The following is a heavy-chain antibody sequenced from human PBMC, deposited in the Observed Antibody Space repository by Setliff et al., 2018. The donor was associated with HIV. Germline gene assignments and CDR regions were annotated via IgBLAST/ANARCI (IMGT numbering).Heavy chain of an antibody. CDR3: ASDQAYYYDSSPYYPDAFDL. CDR1: GGTFSSYG. V-gene: IGHV1-69*10. Sequence: SVKVSCKASGGTFSSYGISWVRQAPGQGLEWMGGIIPILEKANYAQEFQGRVTITADTSTSTAYMELSSLRSEDTAVYYCASDQAYYYDSSPYYPDAFDLWGQGTMVTVSS. CDR2: IIPILEKA. J-gene: IGHJ3*01. D-gene: IGHD3-22*01.